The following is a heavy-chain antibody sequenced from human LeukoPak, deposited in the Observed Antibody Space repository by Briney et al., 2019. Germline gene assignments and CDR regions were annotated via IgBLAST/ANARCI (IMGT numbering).Heavy chain of an antibody. Sequence: SVKVSCKGSGGTFSSYAISWVRQAPGQGIEWTGRIIPIFGTANYAQKFQGRFTITTDESTSTAYMELSSLRSEDTAVYYCASGDYYDSSDFDYWGQGTLVTVSP. V-gene: IGHV1-69*05. D-gene: IGHD3-22*01. CDR1: GGTFSSYA. CDR2: IIPIFGTA. J-gene: IGHJ4*02. CDR3: ASGDYYDSSDFDY.